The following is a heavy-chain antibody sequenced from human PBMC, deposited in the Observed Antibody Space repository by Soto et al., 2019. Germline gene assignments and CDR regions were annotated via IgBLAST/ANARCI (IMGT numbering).Heavy chain of an antibody. Sequence: GGSLRLSCAASGFTFGNYWMNWVRQAPGKGLEWVAMIGEDGSEKYHVDSVKGRFTISRDKAKSSLYLQMNSLRAEDTAVYYCTRALRGSCRRTTCSDASWGQGALVTVSS. CDR1: GFTFGNYW. CDR3: TRALRGSCRRTTCSDAS. J-gene: IGHJ4*02. V-gene: IGHV3-7*04. D-gene: IGHD2-2*01. CDR2: IGEDGSEK.